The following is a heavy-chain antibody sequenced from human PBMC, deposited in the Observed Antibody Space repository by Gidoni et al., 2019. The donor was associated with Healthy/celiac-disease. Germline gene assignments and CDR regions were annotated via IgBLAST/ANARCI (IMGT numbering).Heavy chain of an antibody. Sequence: QVQLVESGGGVVQPGRSLRLSCAASGFTFSSYAMHWVRQAPGKGLEWVAVISYDGSNKYYADSVKGRFTISRDNSKNTLYLQMNSLRAEDTAVYYCARGREAAALSPAFDIWGQGTMVTVSS. CDR1: GFTFSSYA. J-gene: IGHJ3*02. V-gene: IGHV3-30-3*01. CDR3: ARGREAAALSPAFDI. CDR2: ISYDGSNK. D-gene: IGHD6-13*01.